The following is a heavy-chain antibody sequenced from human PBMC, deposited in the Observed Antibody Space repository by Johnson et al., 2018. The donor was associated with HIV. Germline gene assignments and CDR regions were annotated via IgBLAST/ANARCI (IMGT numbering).Heavy chain of an antibody. Sequence: HVQLVESGGGLVQPGGSLRLSCTASGFPFINYYMNWVRQAPGKGLEWVAVIYYDGSNKYYADSVKGRFTISRDNSKNTLYLKMNSLRAEDTAVYYCGGSYYYDSSGYYARNAFDIWGQGTMVTVSS. V-gene: IGHV3-30*03. D-gene: IGHD3-22*01. J-gene: IGHJ3*02. CDR2: IYYDGSNK. CDR3: GGSYYYDSSGYYARNAFDI. CDR1: GFPFINYY.